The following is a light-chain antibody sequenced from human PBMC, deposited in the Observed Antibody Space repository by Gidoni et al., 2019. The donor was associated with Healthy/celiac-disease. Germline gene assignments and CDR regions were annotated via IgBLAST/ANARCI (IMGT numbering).Light chain of an antibody. V-gene: IGKV1-12*01. Sequence: DIQMTKSPSSVSETEGDRDTITCLASQGISSWLAWDQQKPGKAPKLLIYAASSLQSGVPSRFSGCGSWTDSTLTISSLQPEAFATYYCQQANSFPHTFXQXTKLEIK. J-gene: IGKJ2*01. CDR1: QGISSW. CDR2: AAS. CDR3: QQANSFPHT.